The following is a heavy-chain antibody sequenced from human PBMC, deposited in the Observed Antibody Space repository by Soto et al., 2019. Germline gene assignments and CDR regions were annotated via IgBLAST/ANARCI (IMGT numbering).Heavy chain of an antibody. Sequence: GGSLRLSCAASGFTFSSYAMSWVRQAPGKGLEWVSSISGSGASTYYADSVKGRFTISRDNAKNTLYLQMNSLRAEDTAVYYCARESDSNYFDYWGQGTLVTVS. CDR3: ARESDSNYFDY. V-gene: IGHV3-23*01. D-gene: IGHD4-4*01. CDR2: ISGSGAST. J-gene: IGHJ4*02. CDR1: GFTFSSYA.